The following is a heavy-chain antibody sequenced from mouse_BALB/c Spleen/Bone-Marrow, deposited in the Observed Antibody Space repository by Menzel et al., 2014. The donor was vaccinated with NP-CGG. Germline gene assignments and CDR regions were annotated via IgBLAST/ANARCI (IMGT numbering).Heavy chain of an antibody. Sequence: LVESGPELEKPGASVKISCKASGYSFTGYNMNWVKQSNGKSFEWIGDIDPYYGGTSYNQKFKGKATLTVDKSSNTAYMHLKSLTSEDSAVYYCAKSVSLRAMDYWGQGTSVAVSS. J-gene: IGHJ4*01. CDR2: IDPYYGGT. D-gene: IGHD6-2*01. CDR1: GYSFTGYN. V-gene: IGHV1S135*01. CDR3: AKSVSLRAMDY.